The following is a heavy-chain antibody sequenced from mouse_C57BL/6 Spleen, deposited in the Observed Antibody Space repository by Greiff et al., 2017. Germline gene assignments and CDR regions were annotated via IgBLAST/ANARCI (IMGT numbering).Heavy chain of an antibody. J-gene: IGHJ3*01. D-gene: IGHD2-3*01. CDR2: ISNGGGST. V-gene: IGHV5-12*01. CDR3: ARHLYYDGYYPFAY. CDR1: GFTFSDYY. Sequence: EVQVVESGGGLVQPGGSLKLSCAASGFTFSDYYMHWVRQTPEKRLEWVAYISNGGGSTYYPDTVKGRFTISRDNAKNTLYLQMSRLKSEDTAMYYCARHLYYDGYYPFAYWGQGTLVTVSA.